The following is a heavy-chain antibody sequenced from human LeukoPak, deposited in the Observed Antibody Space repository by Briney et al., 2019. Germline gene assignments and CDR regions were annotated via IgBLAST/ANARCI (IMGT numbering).Heavy chain of an antibody. CDR1: GGSFSGYY. J-gene: IGHJ3*02. CDR2: INHSGST. V-gene: IGHV4-34*01. Sequence: SETLSLTCAVYGGSFSGYYWSWIRQPPGKGLEWIGEINHSGSTNYNPSLKSRVTISVDTSKNQFSLKLSSVTAADTAVYYCARHGEQWLVSDDDAFDIWGQGTMVTVSS. CDR3: ARHGEQWLVSDDDAFDI. D-gene: IGHD6-19*01.